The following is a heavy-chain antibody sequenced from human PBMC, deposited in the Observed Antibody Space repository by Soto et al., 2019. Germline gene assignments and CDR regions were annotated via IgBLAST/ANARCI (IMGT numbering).Heavy chain of an antibody. CDR2: INPNSGGT. CDR1: GYTFTGYY. CDR3: GRSRGDSSGYLNWFDP. Sequence: ASVKVSCKASGYTFTGYYMHWVRQAPGQGLEWMGWINPNSGGTNYAQKFQGWVTMTRDTSISTAYMELSRLRSDDTAVYYCGRSRGDSSGYLNWFDPWGQGTLVTVS. V-gene: IGHV1-2*04. J-gene: IGHJ5*02. D-gene: IGHD3-22*01.